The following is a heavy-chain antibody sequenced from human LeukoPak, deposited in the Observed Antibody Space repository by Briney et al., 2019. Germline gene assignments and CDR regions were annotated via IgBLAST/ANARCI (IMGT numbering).Heavy chain of an antibody. CDR2: INGDGSSI. J-gene: IGHJ4*02. D-gene: IGHD4-11*01. CDR1: GLVNSYW. Sequence: GGSLRLSCAASGLVNSYWMHWVRHRPGKGLVLVSRINGDGSSISYADSVKGRFAISRDNAKNTLYLQMNSLRAEDTAVYFCARGYSNYVDYWGQGTLVTVSS. V-gene: IGHV3-74*01. CDR3: ARGYSNYVDY.